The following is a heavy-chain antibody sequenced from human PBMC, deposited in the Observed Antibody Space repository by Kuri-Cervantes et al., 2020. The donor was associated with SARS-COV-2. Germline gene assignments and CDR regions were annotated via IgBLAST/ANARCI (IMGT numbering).Heavy chain of an antibody. V-gene: IGHV1-18*04. CDR1: GYTFTSYG. CDR3: ARAVGFLEWLFDFYYYYYMDV. CDR2: ISAYNGNT. D-gene: IGHD3-3*01. J-gene: IGHJ6*03. Sequence: ASVKVSCKASGYTFTSYGISWVRQAPGQGLEWMGWISAYNGNTNYAQKLQGRVTMTPDTSTNTAYMELRSLRSDDTAVYYCARAVGFLEWLFDFYYYYYMDVWGRGTTVTVSS.